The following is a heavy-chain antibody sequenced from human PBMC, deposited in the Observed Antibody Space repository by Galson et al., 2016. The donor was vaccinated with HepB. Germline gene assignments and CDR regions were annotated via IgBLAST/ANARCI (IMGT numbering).Heavy chain of an antibody. D-gene: IGHD3-10*01. CDR2: IYPGDSDT. Sequence: QSGAEVKKPGESLKTSCAGSGYSFTSYWIGWVRQMPGKGLEWMGTIYPGDSDTRYSPSSQGQVTISADKSISAAYLQWNSLKASDTAIYYCARRSSDAFDIWGQGTMVTVSS. CDR1: GYSFTSYW. V-gene: IGHV5-51*01. CDR3: ARRSSDAFDI. J-gene: IGHJ3*02.